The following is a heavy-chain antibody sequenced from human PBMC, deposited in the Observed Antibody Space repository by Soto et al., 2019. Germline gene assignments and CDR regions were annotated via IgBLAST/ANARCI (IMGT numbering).Heavy chain of an antibody. D-gene: IGHD3-10*01. CDR2: VYYNENT. CDR3: ARRERYYGSPGWFDP. CDR1: GGSISSFAYY. V-gene: IGHV4-39*01. Sequence: SETLSLTCPVSGGSISSFAYYWGWIRQPPGKGLEWIGTVYYNENTYYNPSLKSRVTISVDTAKNQFSLNLRSVTAADTAIYFCARRERYYGSPGWFDPWGQGTRVTVSS. J-gene: IGHJ5*02.